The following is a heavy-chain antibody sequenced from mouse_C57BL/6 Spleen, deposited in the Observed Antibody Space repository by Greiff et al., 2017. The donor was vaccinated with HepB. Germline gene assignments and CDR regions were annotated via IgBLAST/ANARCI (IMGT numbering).Heavy chain of an antibody. D-gene: IGHD1-1*01. CDR3: TRSGTTVVATRNAMDY. CDR1: GYTFTDYE. Sequence: QVQLQQSGAELVRPGASVTLSCKASGYTFTDYEMHWVKQTPVHGLEWIGAIDPETGGTAYNQKFKGKAILTADKSSSTAYMELRSLTSEDSAVYYCTRSGTTVVATRNAMDYWGQGTSVTVSS. V-gene: IGHV1-15*01. J-gene: IGHJ4*01. CDR2: IDPETGGT.